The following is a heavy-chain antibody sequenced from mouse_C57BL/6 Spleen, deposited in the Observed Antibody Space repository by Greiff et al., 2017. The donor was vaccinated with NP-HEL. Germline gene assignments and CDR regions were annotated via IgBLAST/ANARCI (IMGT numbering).Heavy chain of an antibody. CDR3: AIYYDYDGFAY. J-gene: IGHJ3*01. Sequence: QVHVKQPGAELVKPGASVKMSCKASGYTFTSYWITWVKQRPGQGLEWIGDIYPGSGSTNYNEKFKSKATLTVDTSSSTAYMQLSSLTSEDSAVYYCAIYYDYDGFAYWGQGTLVTVSA. D-gene: IGHD2-4*01. V-gene: IGHV1-55*01. CDR1: GYTFTSYW. CDR2: IYPGSGST.